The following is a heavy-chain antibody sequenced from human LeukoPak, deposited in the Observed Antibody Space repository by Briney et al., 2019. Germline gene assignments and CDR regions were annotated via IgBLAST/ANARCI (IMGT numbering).Heavy chain of an antibody. V-gene: IGHV3-53*01. CDR3: ARDPGYYDSSGYPRDAFDI. CDR2: IYSGGST. D-gene: IGHD3-22*01. J-gene: IGHJ3*02. Sequence: GGSLRLSCAASGFTVSSNYMSWVRQAPGKGLEWVSVIYSGGSTYYADSVKGRFTISRDNSKNTLYLQMNSLRAEDTAVYYCARDPGYYDSSGYPRDAFDIWGQGTMVTVSS. CDR1: GFTVSSNY.